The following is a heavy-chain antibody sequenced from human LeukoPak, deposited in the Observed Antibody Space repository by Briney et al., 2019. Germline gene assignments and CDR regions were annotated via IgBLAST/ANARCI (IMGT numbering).Heavy chain of an antibody. Sequence: SETLSLTCAVYGGSFSGYYWSWIRQPPGKGLEWIGEINHSGNTNYNPSLKSRVTISVDTSKNQFSLKLSSVTAADTAVYYCARGPIRGGSHYRSYYFDYWGQGTLVTVSS. CDR1: GGSFSGYY. CDR3: ARGPIRGGSHYRSYYFDY. J-gene: IGHJ4*02. D-gene: IGHD1-26*01. V-gene: IGHV4-34*01. CDR2: INHSGNT.